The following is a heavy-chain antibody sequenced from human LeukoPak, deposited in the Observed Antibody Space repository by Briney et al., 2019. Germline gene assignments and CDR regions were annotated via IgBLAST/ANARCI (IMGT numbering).Heavy chain of an antibody. V-gene: IGHV1-8*01. CDR2: MNPNSGNT. CDR1: GYTFTSYD. D-gene: IGHD6-13*01. Sequence: GASVKVSCKASGYTFTSYDINWVRQATGQGLEWMGWMNPNSGNTGYAQKFQGRVTMTRSTSISTAYMELSSLRSEDTAVYYCARVPIAAAGTDYYYGMDVWGQGTTVTVSS. J-gene: IGHJ6*02. CDR3: ARVPIAAAGTDYYYGMDV.